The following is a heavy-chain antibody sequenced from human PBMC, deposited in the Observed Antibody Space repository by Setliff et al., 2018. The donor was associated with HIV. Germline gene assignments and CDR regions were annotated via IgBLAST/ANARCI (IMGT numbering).Heavy chain of an antibody. CDR1: GYTFTSYG. CDR3: ARDVLLWFGELLTNNYYYYGMDV. CDR2: ISAYNGNT. V-gene: IGHV1-18*01. D-gene: IGHD3-10*01. J-gene: IGHJ6*02. Sequence: ASVKVSCKASGYTFTSYGISWVRQAPGQGLEWMGWISAYNGNTNYAQKLQGRVTMTTDASTSTAYMELRSLRSDDTAVYYCARDVLLWFGELLTNNYYYYGMDVWGQGTTVTVSS.